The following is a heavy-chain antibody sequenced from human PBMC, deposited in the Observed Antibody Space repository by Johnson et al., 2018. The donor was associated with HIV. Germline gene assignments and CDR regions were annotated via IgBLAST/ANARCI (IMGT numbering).Heavy chain of an antibody. CDR3: AKDFGIVVVKSAFDI. CDR2: SWNSGSI. J-gene: IGHJ3*02. CDR1: DFSVSKNY. Sequence: VQLVESGGGLIQRGGSLRLSCVASDFSVSKNYMSWVRQAPGKGLEWVSGISWNSGSIGYADSVKGRFTISRDNSKNTLYLQMNSLRAEDTAVYYCAKDFGIVVVKSAFDIWGQGTMVTVSS. V-gene: IGHV3-66*03. D-gene: IGHD3-22*01.